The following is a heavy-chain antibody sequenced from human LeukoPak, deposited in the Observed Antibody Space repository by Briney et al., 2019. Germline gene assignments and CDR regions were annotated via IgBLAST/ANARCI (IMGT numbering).Heavy chain of an antibody. V-gene: IGHV4-34*01. CDR1: GGSFSGYY. CDR3: ARAVMVRGVITYYFDY. Sequence: PSETLSLTCAVYGGSFSGYYWSWIRQPPGKGLEWIGEINHSGSTNYNPSLKSRVTISVDTSKNQFSLKLSSVIAADTAVYYCARAVMVRGVITYYFDYWGQGTLVTVSS. D-gene: IGHD3-10*01. J-gene: IGHJ4*02. CDR2: INHSGST.